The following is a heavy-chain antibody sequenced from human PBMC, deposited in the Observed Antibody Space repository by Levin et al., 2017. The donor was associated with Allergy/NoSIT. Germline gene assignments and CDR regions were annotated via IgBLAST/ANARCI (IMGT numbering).Heavy chain of an antibody. CDR1: GGSFSGYY. D-gene: IGHD3-3*01. CDR3: ARVTVLRFLEWLSNWRVGMDV. CDR2: INHSGST. J-gene: IGHJ6*02. V-gene: IGHV4-34*01. Sequence: PGGSLRLSCAVYGGSFSGYYWSWIRQPPGKGLEWIGEINHSGSTNYNPSLKSRVTISVDTSKNQFSLKLSSVTAADTAVYYCARVTVLRFLEWLSNWRVGMDVWGQGTTVTVSS.